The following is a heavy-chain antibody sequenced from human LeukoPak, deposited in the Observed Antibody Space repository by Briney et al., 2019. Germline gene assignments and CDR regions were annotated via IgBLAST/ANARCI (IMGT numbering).Heavy chain of an antibody. J-gene: IGHJ5*01. Sequence: PGGSLRLSCVASGFTFSSYWMSWVRQAPGKRLEWVANINQGGSEKYYVDSVKGRFTISRDNAKNSLSLQMNSLRAEDTAVYYCALGGSWFDSWGQGTLVTVSS. CDR3: ALGGSWFDS. CDR1: GFTFSSYW. D-gene: IGHD2-15*01. V-gene: IGHV3-7*01. CDR2: INQGGSEK.